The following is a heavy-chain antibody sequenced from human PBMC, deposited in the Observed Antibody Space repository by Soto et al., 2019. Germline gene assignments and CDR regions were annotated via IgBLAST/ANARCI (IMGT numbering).Heavy chain of an antibody. CDR2: IYYSGST. Sequence: SETLSLTSTVSGGSISSGDYYWSWIRQPPGKGLEWIGYIYYSGSTYYNPSLKSRVTISVDTSKNQFSLKLSSVTAADTAVYYCARESLRDGMDVWGQGTAVTVSS. V-gene: IGHV4-30-4*01. CDR3: ARESLRDGMDV. J-gene: IGHJ6*02. CDR1: GGSISSGDYY.